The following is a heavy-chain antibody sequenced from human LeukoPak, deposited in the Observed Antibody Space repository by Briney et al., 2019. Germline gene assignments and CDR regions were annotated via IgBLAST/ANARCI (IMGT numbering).Heavy chain of an antibody. CDR3: ARDIRYFDL. Sequence: GGSLRLSCAASGFALSSYWMTWVRQAPGKGLEWVGNINQEGRDKNYVDSVKGRFTISRDNAKNSLYLQMNNLRAEDTAVYYCARDIRYFDLWGRGTLVTVSP. J-gene: IGHJ2*01. CDR2: INQEGRDK. CDR1: GFALSSYW. V-gene: IGHV3-7*01.